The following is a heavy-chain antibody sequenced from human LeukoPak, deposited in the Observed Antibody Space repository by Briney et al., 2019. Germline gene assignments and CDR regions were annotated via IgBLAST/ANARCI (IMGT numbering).Heavy chain of an antibody. Sequence: GESLKISCKGSGYSFTSYWMGWVRQMPGKGLEWMGIIYPGDSDTRCSPSFQGQVTISADKSISTAYLQWSSLKASDTAMYYCARLGDSSGYYYVGIDYWGQGTLVTVSS. V-gene: IGHV5-51*01. CDR3: ARLGDSSGYYYVGIDY. CDR2: IYPGDSDT. CDR1: GYSFTSYW. D-gene: IGHD3-22*01. J-gene: IGHJ4*02.